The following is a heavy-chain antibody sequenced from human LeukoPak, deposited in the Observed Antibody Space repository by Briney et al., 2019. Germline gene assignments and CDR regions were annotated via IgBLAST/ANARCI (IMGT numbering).Heavy chain of an antibody. Sequence: KPSETLSLTCTVSGGSINTYYWSWIRQPPGKGLEWIGCIYYSGSTNYNPSLKSRVTISVDTSKSQFSLRLRSVTAADTAVYYCARILWRRSTWYPFDYWGQGTLVTVSS. CDR1: GGSINTYY. D-gene: IGHD6-13*01. CDR2: IYYSGST. V-gene: IGHV4-59*01. J-gene: IGHJ4*02. CDR3: ARILWRRSTWYPFDY.